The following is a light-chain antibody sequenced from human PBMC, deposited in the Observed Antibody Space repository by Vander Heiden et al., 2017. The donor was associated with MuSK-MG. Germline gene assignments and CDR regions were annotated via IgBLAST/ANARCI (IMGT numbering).Light chain of an antibody. CDR1: KLGDKS. CDR3: QAWERSTVV. CDR2: EDR. Sequence: SYELTQPPSVSVSPGQAVSITCFGDKLGDKSVSWYQQTTGKSLMCGIYEDRRRPFGIPERFYGSNSATIANMNISGTQAMDESYEYCQAWERSTVVFGGGTKLTVL. V-gene: IGLV3-1*01. J-gene: IGLJ3*02.